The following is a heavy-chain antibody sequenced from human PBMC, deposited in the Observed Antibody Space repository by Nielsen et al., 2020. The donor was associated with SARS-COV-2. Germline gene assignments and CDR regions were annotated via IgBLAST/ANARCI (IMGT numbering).Heavy chain of an antibody. CDR3: AREGIAARARAFDI. D-gene: IGHD6-6*01. V-gene: IGHV3-53*01. CDR1: GFTVSSNY. Sequence: GESLKISCAASGFTVSSNYMSWVRQAPGKGLEWVSVIYSGGSTYYADSVKGRFTISRDNSKNTLYLQMNSLRAEDTAVYYCAREGIAARARAFDIWGQGTMVTVSS. CDR2: IYSGGST. J-gene: IGHJ3*02.